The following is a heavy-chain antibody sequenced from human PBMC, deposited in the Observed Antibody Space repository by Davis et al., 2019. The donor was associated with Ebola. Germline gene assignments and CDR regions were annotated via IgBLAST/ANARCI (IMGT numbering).Heavy chain of an antibody. CDR1: GFTFSSYA. CDR3: AREPRGYSSSCFDY. D-gene: IGHD6-13*01. J-gene: IGHJ4*02. V-gene: IGHV3-30*04. Sequence: PGGSLRLSCAASGFTFSSYAMHWVRQAPGKGLEWVAIISYDGSNTYYTDSVKGRFTISRDNSKNTLYLQMNSLRTEDRAVYYCAREPRGYSSSCFDYWGQGTLVTVSS. CDR2: ISYDGSNT.